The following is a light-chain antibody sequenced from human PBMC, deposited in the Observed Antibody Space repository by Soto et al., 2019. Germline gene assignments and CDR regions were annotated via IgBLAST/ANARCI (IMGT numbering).Light chain of an antibody. CDR1: SGDVGAYGL. J-gene: IGLJ3*02. CDR2: EVG. Sequence: QSALTQPASVSGSLGQSITISCTGSSGDVGAYGLVSWYQQHPDKAPKLIIYEVGKRPSGISNRFSGSKSDNTASLTISGLQAEDEADYHCCSYGGSSTWVFGGGTKVTVL. V-gene: IGLV2-23*02. CDR3: CSYGGSSTWV.